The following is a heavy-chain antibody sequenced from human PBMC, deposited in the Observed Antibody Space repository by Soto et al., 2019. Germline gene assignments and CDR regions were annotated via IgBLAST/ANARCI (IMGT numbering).Heavy chain of an antibody. CDR3: ARSIAAAGLIDY. CDR1: GGSISSGGYY. V-gene: IGHV4-31*03. D-gene: IGHD6-13*01. CDR2: IYYSGST. J-gene: IGHJ4*02. Sequence: QVQLQESGPGLVKPSQTLSLTCTVSGGSISSGGYYWSWIRQHPGKGLEWIGYIYYSGSTYYNPSLKSRVTRSVDTSKNHFSLKLSSVTAADTAVYDCARSIAAAGLIDYWGQGTLVTDSS.